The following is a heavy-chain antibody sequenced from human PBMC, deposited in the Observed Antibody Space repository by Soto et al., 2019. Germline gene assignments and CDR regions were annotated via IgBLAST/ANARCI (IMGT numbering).Heavy chain of an antibody. CDR2: ISSSSSYI. V-gene: IGHV3-21*01. D-gene: IGHD3-3*01. J-gene: IGHJ4*02. CDR1: GFTFSSYS. Sequence: ESGGGLVKPGGSLRLSCAASGFTFSSYSMNWVRQAPGKGLEWVSSISSSSSYIYYADSVKGRFTISRDNAKNSLYLQMNSLRAEDTAVYYCASGITIFGVVIRRGYFDYWGQGTLVTVSS. CDR3: ASGITIFGVVIRRGYFDY.